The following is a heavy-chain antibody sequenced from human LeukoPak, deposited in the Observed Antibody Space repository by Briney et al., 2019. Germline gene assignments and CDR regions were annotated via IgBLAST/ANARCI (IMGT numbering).Heavy chain of an antibody. Sequence: PSETLSLTCTVSGGSISGSSYYWGWIRQPPGKGLEWIGSIYYSGSTYYNPSLKSRVTISVDTSKNQFSLKLNSVTATDTAMYYCARGHWGLDYWGQGTLVTVSS. CDR1: GGSISGSSYY. J-gene: IGHJ4*02. CDR3: ARGHWGLDY. V-gene: IGHV4-39*02. D-gene: IGHD7-27*01. CDR2: IYYSGST.